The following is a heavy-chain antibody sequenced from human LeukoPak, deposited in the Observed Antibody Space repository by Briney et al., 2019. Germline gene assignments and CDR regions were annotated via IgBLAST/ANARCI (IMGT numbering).Heavy chain of an antibody. CDR2: INPNSGGT. CDR1: GYTFTGYY. J-gene: IGHJ6*02. CDR3: ARGNAEGGGGYYYGMDV. V-gene: IGHV1-2*02. Sequence: ASVKVSCKASGYTFTGYYMHWVRQAPGQGLEWMGWINPNSGGTNYAQKFQGRVTMTRDTSISTAYMELSRLRSDDTAVYYGARGNAEGGGGYYYGMDVWGQGTTVTVSS. D-gene: IGHD2-8*01.